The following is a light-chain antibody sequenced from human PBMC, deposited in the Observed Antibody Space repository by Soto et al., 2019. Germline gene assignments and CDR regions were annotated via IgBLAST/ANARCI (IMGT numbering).Light chain of an antibody. V-gene: IGKV3-11*01. J-gene: IGKJ5*01. CDR2: DAS. CDR3: QQRSNWPT. Sequence: EVVLTQSPATLSLSPVDIATLSCRASQSVSSHFAWYQQKSGQAPRLLLYDASERATGIPARFSGSGSGTDFTLTISSIEPEDFAVYYCQQRSNWPTFGQGTRPEIK. CDR1: QSVSSH.